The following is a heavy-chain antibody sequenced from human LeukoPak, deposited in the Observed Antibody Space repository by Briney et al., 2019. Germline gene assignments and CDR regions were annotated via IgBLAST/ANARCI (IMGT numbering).Heavy chain of an antibody. CDR1: GYTFSNHG. CDR2: ISAFNANT. CDR3: ARIVGSNHLYWYFDY. J-gene: IGHJ4*02. V-gene: IGHV1-18*01. Sequence: ASVKLSCKASGYTFSNHGITWVRQAPGQGLEWMGWISAFNANTHYAQNFQGRVTMTTDASMSTAYMEVRGLISDDTAVYYCARIVGSNHLYWYFDYWGQGALVTVSS. D-gene: IGHD3-16*01.